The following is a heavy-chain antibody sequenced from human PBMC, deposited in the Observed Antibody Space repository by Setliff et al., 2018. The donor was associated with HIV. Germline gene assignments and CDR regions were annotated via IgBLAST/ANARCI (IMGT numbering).Heavy chain of an antibody. J-gene: IGHJ4*02. V-gene: IGHV1-18*01. D-gene: IGHD6-19*01. Sequence: ASVKISCKGSGYSFTSYGISWVRQAPGQGLEWMGWISAYNGNTDYAQKLQGRVTLTTDTSTSTAYMELRSLRSDDTAVYYCARDPPSSGWYRADYWGQGTLVTVSS. CDR2: ISAYNGNT. CDR3: ARDPPSSGWYRADY. CDR1: GYSFTSYG.